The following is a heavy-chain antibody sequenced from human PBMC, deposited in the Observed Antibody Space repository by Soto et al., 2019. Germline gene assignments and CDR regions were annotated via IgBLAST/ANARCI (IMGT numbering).Heavy chain of an antibody. D-gene: IGHD1-26*01. Sequence: GGSLRLSCAASGFTFSSYSMNWVRQAPGKGLEWVSYISGSSSTMYYADSVKGRFTISRDNAKNSLFLHMNSLRDEDTAVYYCARDSTDADSGSYSGDYWGQGTLVTVSS. CDR1: GFTFSSYS. J-gene: IGHJ4*02. CDR2: ISGSSSTM. V-gene: IGHV3-48*02. CDR3: ARDSTDADSGSYSGDY.